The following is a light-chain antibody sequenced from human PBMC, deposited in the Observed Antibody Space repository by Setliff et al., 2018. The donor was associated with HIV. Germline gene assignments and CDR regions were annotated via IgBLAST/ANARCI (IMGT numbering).Light chain of an antibody. CDR2: TAS. J-gene: IGKJ1*01. Sequence: AIQMTQSPSSLSASVGDRVTITCRASQGIRNDLGWYQQKPGKAPKLLIYTASSLQSGVPSRFSGSGSGTDFTLTISSLQPEGFATYYCLQDYNYPLTFGQGTKVDIK. CDR1: QGIRND. V-gene: IGKV1-6*01. CDR3: LQDYNYPLT.